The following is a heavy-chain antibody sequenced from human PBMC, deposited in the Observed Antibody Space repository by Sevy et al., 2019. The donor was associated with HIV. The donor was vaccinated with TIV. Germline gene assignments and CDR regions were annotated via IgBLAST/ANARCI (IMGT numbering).Heavy chain of an antibody. CDR1: GFTFSSYS. J-gene: IGHJ6*02. Sequence: GGSLRLSCAASGFTFSSYSMNWVRQAPGKGLEWVSSISSSSSYIYYADSVKGRFTISRDNAKNTLYLQMNSLRAEDRAVYYCARDREYYDFCSGYRNYYYGMDVWGQGTTVTVSS. V-gene: IGHV3-21*01. D-gene: IGHD3-3*01. CDR3: ARDREYYDFCSGYRNYYYGMDV. CDR2: ISSSSSYI.